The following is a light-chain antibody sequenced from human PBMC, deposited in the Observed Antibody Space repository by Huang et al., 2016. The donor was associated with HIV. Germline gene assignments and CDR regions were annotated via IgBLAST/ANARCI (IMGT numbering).Light chain of an antibody. CDR1: QNVTDS. V-gene: IGKV3-11*01. CDR3: QERIHWPRLT. Sequence: EIVLTQSPATLSLSPGERATLSCRASQNVTDSLAWFRQKPGQAPSRLIYRAANRATGTPARFSGSGSGTDFTLTISSLGPEDFAIYYCQERIHWPRLTFGGGTKVEIK. CDR2: RAA. J-gene: IGKJ4*01.